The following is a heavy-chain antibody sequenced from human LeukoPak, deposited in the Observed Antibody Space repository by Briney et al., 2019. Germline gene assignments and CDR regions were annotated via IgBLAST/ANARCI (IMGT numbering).Heavy chain of an antibody. CDR3: ARLSYYYGSGSYALGY. CDR1: GYSFTSYW. J-gene: IGHJ4*02. Sequence: GESLKISCKGSGYSFTSYWISRVRQMPGKGLEWMERIDPSDSYTNYSPSFQGHVTISADKSISTAYLQWSSLKASDTAMYYCARLSYYYGSGSYALGYWGQGTLVTVSS. D-gene: IGHD3-10*01. CDR2: IDPSDSYT. V-gene: IGHV5-10-1*01.